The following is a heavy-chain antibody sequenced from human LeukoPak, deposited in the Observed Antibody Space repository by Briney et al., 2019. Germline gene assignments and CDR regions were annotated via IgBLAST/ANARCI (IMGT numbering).Heavy chain of an antibody. CDR2: IDNDGHGI. CDR1: GFTFSGYW. V-gene: IGHV3-74*01. CDR3: AAGGGWDPSFGVVTHIDA. D-gene: IGHD3-3*01. J-gene: IGHJ6*03. Sequence: PGGSLRLSCAAPGFTFSGYWMHRVRQGPEKGLELVSRIDNDGHGIIYADSVKGRFTTSRDNAKNTLYLQMNSLRVEDTAVYYCAAGGGWDPSFGVVTHIDAWGKGTTVAVS.